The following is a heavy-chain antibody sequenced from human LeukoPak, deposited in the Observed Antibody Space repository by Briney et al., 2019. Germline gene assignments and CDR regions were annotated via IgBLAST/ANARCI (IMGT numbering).Heavy chain of an antibody. D-gene: IGHD5-12*01. V-gene: IGHV1-8*02. CDR1: GDTFTSYD. CDR3: EIYTGYDSF. CDR2: MSPDSGYT. J-gene: IGHJ4*02. Sequence: ASVKVSCKASGDTFTSYDITWVRQATGQGLEWMGWMSPDSGYTGYAQTFQGRVTLTRNTSVSTAFMELSSLRSEDTAVYYCEIYTGYDSFWGQGTLVTVSS.